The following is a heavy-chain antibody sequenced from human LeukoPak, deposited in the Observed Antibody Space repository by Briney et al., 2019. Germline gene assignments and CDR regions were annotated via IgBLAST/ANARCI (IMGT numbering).Heavy chain of an antibody. V-gene: IGHV3-23*01. Sequence: PGGSLRLSCAVSGFPFSNYAMSWVRQAPGKGLEWVSSITVRGASTYYADSVKGRSTISRDNAKNSLYLQMNSLRAEDTAVYYCARGRGTFDYWGQGTLVTVSS. CDR1: GFPFSNYA. CDR3: ARGRGTFDY. J-gene: IGHJ4*02. D-gene: IGHD3-10*01. CDR2: ITVRGAST.